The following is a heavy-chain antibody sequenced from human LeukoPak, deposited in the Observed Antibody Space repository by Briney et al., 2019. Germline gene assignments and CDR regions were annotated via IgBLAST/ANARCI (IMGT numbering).Heavy chain of an antibody. D-gene: IGHD2-21*02. CDR1: GYPFTGYY. J-gene: IGHJ4*02. Sequence: GASVKVSCKASGYPFTGYYLHWIRQAPGQGLEYMGRINPNNGGTNYAQKFQGRVTMTRDASISTAYMELSRLRSDDTAVYYCARDYCGGDCFPDYWGQGTLVTVSS. CDR3: ARDYCGGDCFPDY. V-gene: IGHV1-2*06. CDR2: INPNNGGT.